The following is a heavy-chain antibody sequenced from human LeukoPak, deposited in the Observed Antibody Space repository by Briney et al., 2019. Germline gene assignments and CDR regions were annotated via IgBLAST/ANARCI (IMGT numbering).Heavy chain of an antibody. CDR1: GGTFSSYA. D-gene: IGHD6-6*01. CDR3: AGSSSGGYNWFDP. CDR2: IIPIFGTA. J-gene: IGHJ5*02. Sequence: SVKVSCKASGGTFSSYAISWVRQAPGQGLEWMGGIIPIFGTANYAQKFQGRVTITTDASTSTAYMELSSLRSEDTAVYYCAGSSSGGYNWFDPWGQGTLVTVSS. V-gene: IGHV1-69*05.